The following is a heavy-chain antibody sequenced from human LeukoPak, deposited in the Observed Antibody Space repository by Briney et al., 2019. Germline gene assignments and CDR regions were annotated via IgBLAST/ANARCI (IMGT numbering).Heavy chain of an antibody. CDR1: GFTFSSYS. V-gene: IGHV3-21*01. J-gene: IGHJ4*02. CDR3: ARDWDYGDRKPLDY. Sequence: SGGSLRLSCVASGFTFSSYSMKWVRQAPGKGLEWVSSISSSSSYIDYADSVKGRFTISRDNAKNSLYLQMNSLRAEDTAVYYCARDWDYGDRKPLDYWGQGTLVTVSS. CDR2: ISSSSSYI. D-gene: IGHD4-17*01.